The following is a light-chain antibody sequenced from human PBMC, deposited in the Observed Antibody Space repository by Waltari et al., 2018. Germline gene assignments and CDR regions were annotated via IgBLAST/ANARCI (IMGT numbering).Light chain of an antibody. Sequence: QSVLTQPPSVSGAPGQRVTISCTGSSSNIGAGYDVHWYQQPPGTPPKLPMYGNSNRPSGVPDRFSGSKSGTSASLAITGLQAEDEADYYCQSYDSSLSGSRVFGGGTKLTVL. J-gene: IGLJ2*01. CDR2: GNS. CDR3: QSYDSSLSGSRV. CDR1: SSNIGAGYD. V-gene: IGLV1-40*01.